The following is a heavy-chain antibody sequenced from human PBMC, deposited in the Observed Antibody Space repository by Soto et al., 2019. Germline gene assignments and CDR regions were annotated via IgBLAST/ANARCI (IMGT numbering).Heavy chain of an antibody. CDR2: IGTGGDT. CDR1: GFTFSGSD. CDR3: VRETGFTTTSDAFNI. V-gene: IGHV3-13*01. Sequence: EVQLVESGGGLVQPGGSLRLSCAASGFTFSGSDMNWVRHTRGKGLEWVSGIGTGGDTYYAYSVRGRFIISREDAKGSLYLQMNSLRVEDTAVYYCVRETGFTTTSDAFNIWGQGTMVTVSS. D-gene: IGHD1-1*01. J-gene: IGHJ3*02.